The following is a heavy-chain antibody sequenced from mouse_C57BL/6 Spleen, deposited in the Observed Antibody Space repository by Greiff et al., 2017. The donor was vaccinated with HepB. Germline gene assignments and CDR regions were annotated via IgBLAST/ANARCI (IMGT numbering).Heavy chain of an antibody. V-gene: IGHV2-9-1*01. Sequence: VQVVESGPGLVAPSQSLSITCTVSGFSLTSYAISWVRQPPGKGLEWLGVIWTGGGTNYNSALKSRLSISKDNSKSQVFLKMNSLQPDDTARYYCARETPNYGSYAMDYWGQGTSVTVSS. J-gene: IGHJ4*01. CDR3: ARETPNYGSYAMDY. D-gene: IGHD1-1*01. CDR2: IWTGGGT. CDR1: GFSLTSYA.